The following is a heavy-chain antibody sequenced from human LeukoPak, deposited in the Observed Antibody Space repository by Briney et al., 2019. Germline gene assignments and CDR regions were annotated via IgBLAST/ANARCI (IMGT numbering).Heavy chain of an antibody. D-gene: IGHD6-13*01. CDR3: ARDIALDY. J-gene: IGHJ4*02. CDR1: GYSFTSYY. V-gene: IGHV1-46*01. Sequence: ASVKVSCKASGYSFTSYYLHWVRQAPGQGLEWMGIINPSIGSTNYAQKFQGRVTMTWDTSTSTVYMELSSLRSEDTAVYYCARDIALDYWGQGTLVTVSS. CDR2: INPSIGST.